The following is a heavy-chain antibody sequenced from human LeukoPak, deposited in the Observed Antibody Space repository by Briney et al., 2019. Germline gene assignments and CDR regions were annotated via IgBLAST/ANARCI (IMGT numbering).Heavy chain of an antibody. Sequence: PGGSLRLSCAASGFTFSTYAMNWVRQAPGKGLEWVSAIGGSGRSTYYADSVKGRFTISRDNSKNTLYLQMSSLRVEDTAVYYCAKTYGTTGFLEWLLDYWGQGTLVTVSS. CDR2: IGGSGRST. D-gene: IGHD3-3*01. J-gene: IGHJ4*02. CDR1: GFTFSTYA. CDR3: AKTYGTTGFLEWLLDY. V-gene: IGHV3-23*01.